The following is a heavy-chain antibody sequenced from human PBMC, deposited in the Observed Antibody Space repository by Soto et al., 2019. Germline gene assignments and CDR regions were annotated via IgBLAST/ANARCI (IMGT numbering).Heavy chain of an antibody. Sequence: SETLSLTCAVYGGSFSGYYWSWIRQPPGKGLEWIGEINHSGSTNYNPSLKSRVTISVDTSKNQFSLKLSSVTAADTAVYYCARGEISSSLHFDYWGQGTLVTVSS. CDR3: ARGEISSSLHFDY. D-gene: IGHD3-3*02. J-gene: IGHJ4*02. V-gene: IGHV4-34*01. CDR2: INHSGST. CDR1: GGSFSGYY.